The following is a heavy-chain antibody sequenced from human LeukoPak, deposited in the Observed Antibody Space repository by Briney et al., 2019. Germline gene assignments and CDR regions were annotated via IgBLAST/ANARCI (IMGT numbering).Heavy chain of an antibody. CDR2: ISAYNGNT. D-gene: IGHD2-2*01. J-gene: IGHJ4*02. Sequence: ASVKVSCKASGYTFTSSGINWVRQAPGQGLEWLGWISAYNGNTDYAQKLQGRVTMTTDTSTSTAYMELRSLRSDDTAVYYCARVLAYCSSTSCHDYWGQGTLVTVYS. V-gene: IGHV1-18*01. CDR1: GYTFTSSG. CDR3: ARVLAYCSSTSCHDY.